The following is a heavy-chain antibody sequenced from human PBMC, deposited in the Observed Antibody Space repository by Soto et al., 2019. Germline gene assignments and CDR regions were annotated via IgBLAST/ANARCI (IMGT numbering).Heavy chain of an antibody. CDR3: ARDLGYGDYGTDY. CDR2: INADNGGT. Sequence: GASVKVSCKASGYTFTSNSISWVRQAPGQGLEWMGWINADNGGTNYAQKFQGRVTMTTDTSTSTAYMDLRSLRSDDTAVYFCARDLGYGDYGTDYWGQGXLVTVYS. V-gene: IGHV1-18*04. D-gene: IGHD4-17*01. CDR1: GYTFTSNS. J-gene: IGHJ4*02.